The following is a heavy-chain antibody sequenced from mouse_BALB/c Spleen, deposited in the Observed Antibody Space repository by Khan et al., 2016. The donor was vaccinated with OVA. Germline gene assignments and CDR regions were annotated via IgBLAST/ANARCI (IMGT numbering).Heavy chain of an antibody. CDR2: INTYTGEP. Sequence: QIQLVQSGPELMKPGETVKISCKASGYTFTNYGMNWVKQAPGKGLKWMGWINTYTGEPTYTDDFKGRFAFTLETSASTAYLQINNLTTEDRATDFCARGASYWYFNVWGAQTTLTVSS. D-gene: IGHD6-1*01. CDR1: GYTFTNYG. J-gene: IGHJ1*01. V-gene: IGHV9-1*02. CDR3: ARGASYWYFNV.